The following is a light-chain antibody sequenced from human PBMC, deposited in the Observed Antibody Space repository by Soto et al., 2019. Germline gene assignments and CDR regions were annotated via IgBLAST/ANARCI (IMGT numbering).Light chain of an antibody. J-gene: IGKJ1*01. CDR1: QNVNIW. CDR2: EAS. Sequence: DIQLTQSPSTLSASVGDRVTITCRASQNVNIWLTWYQQRPGKAPKLLIYEASNLESGVSSRFSGRGSGTEFTLTISGLQPDDFATYYCQQYITYPTFGQGTKVEIK. V-gene: IGKV1-5*03. CDR3: QQYITYPT.